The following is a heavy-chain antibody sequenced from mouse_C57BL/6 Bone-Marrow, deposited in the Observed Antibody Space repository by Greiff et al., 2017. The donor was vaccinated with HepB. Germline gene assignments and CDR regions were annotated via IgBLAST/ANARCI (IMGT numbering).Heavy chain of an antibody. CDR2: IYPGSGST. V-gene: IGHV1-55*01. CDR1: GYTFTSYW. Sequence: VQLQQPGAELVKPGASVKMSCKASGYTFTSYWITWVKQRPGQGLEWIGDIYPGSGSTNYNEKFKSKATLTVDTSSSTAYMQLSSLTSEDSAVYYLARGDYGSSHGYFDYWGQGTTLTVSS. CDR3: ARGDYGSSHGYFDY. J-gene: IGHJ2*01. D-gene: IGHD1-1*01.